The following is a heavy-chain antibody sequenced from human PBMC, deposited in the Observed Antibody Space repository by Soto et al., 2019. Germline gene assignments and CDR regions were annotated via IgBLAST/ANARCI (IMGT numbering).Heavy chain of an antibody. CDR1: GFTFSSYA. CDR3: AGGGYSYGDFDY. V-gene: IGHV3-23*01. D-gene: IGHD5-18*01. Sequence: GGSLRLSCAASGFTFSSYAMSWVRQAPGKGLEWVSAISGSGGSTYYADSVKGRFTISRDNSKNTLYLQMNSLRAEDTAVYYCAGGGYSYGDFDYWGQGTLVTVSS. CDR2: ISGSGGST. J-gene: IGHJ4*02.